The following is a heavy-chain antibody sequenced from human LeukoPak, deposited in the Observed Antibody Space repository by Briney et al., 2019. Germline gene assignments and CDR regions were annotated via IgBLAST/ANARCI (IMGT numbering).Heavy chain of an antibody. CDR2: IKQDGSEK. V-gene: IGHV3-7*03. D-gene: IGHD2-15*01. Sequence: GGSLRLSCEASGFTFSSYGMSWVRQAPGKGLEWVANIKQDGSEKYYMDSVKGRFTISRDKAKNSLYLQMNSMRAEDTDVYYCARIYCSGGSCYSVFDAFDIWGQGTMVTVSS. CDR1: GFTFSSYG. CDR3: ARIYCSGGSCYSVFDAFDI. J-gene: IGHJ3*02.